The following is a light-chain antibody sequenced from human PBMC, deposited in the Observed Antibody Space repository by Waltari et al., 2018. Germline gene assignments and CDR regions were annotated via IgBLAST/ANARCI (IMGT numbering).Light chain of an antibody. V-gene: IGKV1-33*01. CDR2: DAS. Sequence: DIKMTQSQSSLSASVGDRVTITCQASQDISNYLNWYQQKPGKAPKLLIYDASNLETGVPSRFSGSGSGTDFTFTISSLQPEDIATYYCQQYDSRVTFGPGTKVDIK. CDR3: QQYDSRVT. J-gene: IGKJ3*01. CDR1: QDISNY.